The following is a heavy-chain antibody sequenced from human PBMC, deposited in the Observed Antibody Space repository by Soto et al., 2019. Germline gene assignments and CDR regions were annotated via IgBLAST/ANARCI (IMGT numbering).Heavy chain of an antibody. J-gene: IGHJ6*02. CDR1: GFTFSSYA. CDR2: ISGSGGST. CDR3: TTDSIAAAGSYYYYYYYGMDV. Sequence: GGSLRLSCAASGFTFSSYAMSWVRQAPGKGLEWVSAISGSGGSTYYADSVKGRFTISRDNSKNTLYLQMNSLRAEDTAVYYCTTDSIAAAGSYYYYYYYGMDVWGQGTTVTVSS. D-gene: IGHD6-13*01. V-gene: IGHV3-23*01.